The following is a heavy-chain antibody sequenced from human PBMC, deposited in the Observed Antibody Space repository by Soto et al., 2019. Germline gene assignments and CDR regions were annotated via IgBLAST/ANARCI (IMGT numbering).Heavy chain of an antibody. CDR1: GGSISETTW. D-gene: IGHD7-27*01. CDR2: ISHSGSA. Sequence: QVQLQESGPGLVKPSGTLSLTCTVSGGSISETTWWSWVRQPPGKGLEWIGDISHSGSANYNPSLKSRVTMSVDRSTNQISLILTSVTAADTAVYYCQLTRGGLFIMDVWGQGTTVTVSS. J-gene: IGHJ6*02. CDR3: QLTRGGLFIMDV. V-gene: IGHV4-4*02.